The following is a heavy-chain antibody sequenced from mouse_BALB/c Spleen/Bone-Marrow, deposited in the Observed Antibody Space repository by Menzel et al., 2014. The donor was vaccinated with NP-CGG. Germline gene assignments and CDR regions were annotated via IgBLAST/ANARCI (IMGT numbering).Heavy chain of an antibody. CDR3: ARGFPFDY. Sequence: QVHVKQSGAELARPGASVKLSCKASGYTFTSYWMQWVKQRPGQGLEWIGAIYPGDGDSRYTQKFKGMATLTADKSSSTAYMQLHSFASEDSAVYYCARGFPFDYWGQGTTLTVSS. CDR2: IYPGDGDS. J-gene: IGHJ2*01. V-gene: IGHV1-87*01. CDR1: GYTFTSYW.